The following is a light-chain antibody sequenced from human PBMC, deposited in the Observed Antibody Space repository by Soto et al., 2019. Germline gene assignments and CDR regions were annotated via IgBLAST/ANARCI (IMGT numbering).Light chain of an antibody. J-gene: IGLJ1*01. CDR1: GRDIGAYDY. V-gene: IGLV2-14*01. CDR3: SSYTTSYFYV. Sequence: QSALTQPASVSGSPGQSITISCTGSGRDIGAYDYVSWYQQHPGKAPKLLIYGVKIRPSGVSYRFSASKSAFTASLTISGLQAEDEAHYYCSSYTTSYFYVFGPGTKLTVL. CDR2: GVK.